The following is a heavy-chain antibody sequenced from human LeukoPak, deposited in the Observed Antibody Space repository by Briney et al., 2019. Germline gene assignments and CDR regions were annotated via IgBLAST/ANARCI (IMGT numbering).Heavy chain of an antibody. CDR2: ISGSGGST. Sequence: PGGSLRLSCAASGFTFSSHAMSWVRQAPGKGLEWVSAISGSGGSTYYADSVKGRFTISRDNSENTLYLQMNSLRPEDTAVYYCAKDHGNYGYFYYYMDVWGKGTTVTVSS. CDR3: AKDHGNYGYFYYYMDV. D-gene: IGHD4-17*01. V-gene: IGHV3-23*01. CDR1: GFTFSSHA. J-gene: IGHJ6*03.